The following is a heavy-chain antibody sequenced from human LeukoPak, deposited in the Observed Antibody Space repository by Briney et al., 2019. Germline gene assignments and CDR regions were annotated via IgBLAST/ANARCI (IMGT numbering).Heavy chain of an antibody. J-gene: IGHJ2*01. CDR1: GGSVSSNNYY. V-gene: IGHV4-39*01. CDR2: VFYSGTT. CDR3: ARLARSTRDYSWHFDL. D-gene: IGHD4-17*01. Sequence: PSETLSLTCTVSGGSVSSNNYYWTWLRQPPGMGLQWIGTVFYSGTTYYNPSPKSRATTSVDTSKNQFSLKLSSVTVADMAVYYCARLARSTRDYSWHFDLWGRGTLVTVSS.